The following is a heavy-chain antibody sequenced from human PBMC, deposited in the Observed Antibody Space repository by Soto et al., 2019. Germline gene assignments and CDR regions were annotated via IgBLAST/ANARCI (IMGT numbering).Heavy chain of an antibody. CDR2: ISPGSRYP. CDR3: VRGGGGGLFDP. Sequence: GGSLRLSCAGSGFTFVDSYMSWIRQAPGKGLEWLSYISPGSRYPAYADSVKGRFTISRDNAKRSLYLQTMSLTAEDTAIYYCVRGGGGGLFDPWGQGTMVTVSS. V-gene: IGHV3-11*06. J-gene: IGHJ5*02. CDR1: GFTFVDSY. D-gene: IGHD2-15*01.